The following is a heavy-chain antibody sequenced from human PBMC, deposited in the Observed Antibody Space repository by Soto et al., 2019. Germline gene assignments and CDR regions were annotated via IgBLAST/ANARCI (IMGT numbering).Heavy chain of an antibody. Sequence: QVQLVQSGAEVKKPGASVKVSCKASGYTFTSYYMHWVRQAPGQGLEWMGIINPSGGSTSYAQKFQGRVTMTRDTSMSTVYMELSSLRSEDTAVYYCARDGRAVVVVAATPHFDYWGQGTLVTVSS. D-gene: IGHD2-15*01. J-gene: IGHJ4*02. CDR3: ARDGRAVVVVAATPHFDY. CDR2: INPSGGST. CDR1: GYTFTSYY. V-gene: IGHV1-46*01.